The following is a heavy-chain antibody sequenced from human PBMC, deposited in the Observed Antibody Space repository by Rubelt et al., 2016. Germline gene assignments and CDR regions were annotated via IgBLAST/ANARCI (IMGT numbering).Heavy chain of an antibody. CDR3: ARDGSHYDSSGYYDY. D-gene: IGHD3-22*01. V-gene: IGHV3-13*01. J-gene: IGHJ4*02. CDR2: IGTAGDT. Sequence: GGGLVQPGGSLRLSCAASGFTFSSYDMHWVRQATGKGLEWVSAIGTAGDTYYPGSVKGRFTISRENAKNSLYLQINSLRAGDTAVYYCARDGSHYDSSGYYDYWGQGTLVTVSS. CDR1: GFTFSSYD.